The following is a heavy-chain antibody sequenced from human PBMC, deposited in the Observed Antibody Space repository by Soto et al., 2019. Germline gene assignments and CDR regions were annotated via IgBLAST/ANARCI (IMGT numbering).Heavy chain of an antibody. CDR1: RFTFSGYW. V-gene: IGHV3-7*01. CDR2: IKEDGSEK. J-gene: IGHJ3*02. CDR3: ARGARI. Sequence: EVQLVESGGDLVQPGGSLRLSCADSRFTFSGYWMYWVRQAPGKGLEWVANIKEDGSEKNNVDSVRGRFTISRDNAKNSLYLQMNSLRAEDTAVYYCARGARIWGQGTMVTVSS.